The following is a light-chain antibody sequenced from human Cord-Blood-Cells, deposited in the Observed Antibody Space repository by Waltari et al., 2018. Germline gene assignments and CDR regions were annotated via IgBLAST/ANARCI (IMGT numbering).Light chain of an antibody. V-gene: IGKV4-1*01. Sequence: DIVMTQYTDSMAVFLGERATINCKSSQSVLYSSNNKNYLAWYQQKPGQPPKLLIYWASTRESGVPDRFSGSGSGTDFTLTISSLQAEDVAVYYCQQYYSTPTFGQGTKVEIK. J-gene: IGKJ1*01. CDR3: QQYYSTPT. CDR2: WAS. CDR1: QSVLYSSNNKNY.